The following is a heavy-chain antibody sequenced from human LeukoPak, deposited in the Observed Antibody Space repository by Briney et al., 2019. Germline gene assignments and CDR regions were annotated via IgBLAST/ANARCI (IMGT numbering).Heavy chain of an antibody. Sequence: GGSLRLSCAASGFTFTSYSMNWVRQAPGKGLEWVSTISGGGGSTYYADSVKGRFTISRDNSKNTLYLQMNSLRAEDTAVYYCARDSRYGDYVGWFDPWGQGTLVTVSS. CDR2: ISGGGGST. CDR3: ARDSRYGDYVGWFDP. CDR1: GFTFTSYS. D-gene: IGHD4-17*01. J-gene: IGHJ5*02. V-gene: IGHV3-23*01.